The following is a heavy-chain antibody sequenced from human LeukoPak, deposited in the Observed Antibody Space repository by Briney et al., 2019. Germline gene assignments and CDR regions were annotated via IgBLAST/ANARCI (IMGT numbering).Heavy chain of an antibody. CDR3: ARARGYGVGYFDH. J-gene: IGHJ4*02. V-gene: IGHV4-30-2*01. CDR2: IYHSGST. Sequence: PSETLSLTCAVSGGSISSGGYSWSWIRQPPGKGLEWIGYIYHSGSTYYNPSLKSRVTISVDRSKNQFSLKLNSVTAADTAVYYCARARGYGVGYFDHWGQGTLVTVSS. CDR1: GGSISSGGYS. D-gene: IGHD6-13*01.